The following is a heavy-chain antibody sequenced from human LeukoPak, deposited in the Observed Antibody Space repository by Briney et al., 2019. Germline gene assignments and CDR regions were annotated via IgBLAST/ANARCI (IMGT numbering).Heavy chain of an antibody. D-gene: IGHD5-24*01. V-gene: IGHV3-11*04. CDR2: IKRSDSTI. J-gene: IGHJ4*02. CDR1: GFTFSDYY. CDR3: AINGIGFNSDY. Sequence: GGSLRLSCAASGFTFSDYYMSWVRQAPGEGLEWVSYIKRSDSTISYADSVKGRFTISRDNAKNTLYLQMNSLRAEDTAIYYCAINGIGFNSDYWGQGILVTVSS.